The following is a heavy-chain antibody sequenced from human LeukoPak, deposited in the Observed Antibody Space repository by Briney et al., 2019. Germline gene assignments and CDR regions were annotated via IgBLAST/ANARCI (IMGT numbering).Heavy chain of an antibody. CDR1: GYTFTSYG. V-gene: IGHV1-18*01. J-gene: IGHJ6*03. CDR3: AREGRYSSSSKARGAYYYYYYMDV. CDR2: ISAYNGNT. Sequence: EASVRVSCKASGYTFTSYGISWVRQAPGQGLEWMGWISAYNGNTNYAQKLQGRVTMTTDTSKNTACMELRSLRSDDTAVYYCAREGRYSSSSKARGAYYYYYYMDVWGKGTTVTVSS. D-gene: IGHD6-6*01.